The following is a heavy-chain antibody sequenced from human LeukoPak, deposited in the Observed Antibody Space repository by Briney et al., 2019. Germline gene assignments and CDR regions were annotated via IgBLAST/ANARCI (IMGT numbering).Heavy chain of an antibody. CDR1: GYTFASYD. J-gene: IGHJ4*02. V-gene: IGHV1-8*01. Sequence: GASVKVSCKASGYTFASYDITWVRQAPGQGLEWMGWMNPNSGNTGYARQFKGRVSMTRDTSITTAYMELSSLRSEGTAVYYCARAIRNELLSEFWGQGSLITVSA. D-gene: IGHD3-10*01. CDR3: ARAIRNELLSEF. CDR2: MNPNSGNT.